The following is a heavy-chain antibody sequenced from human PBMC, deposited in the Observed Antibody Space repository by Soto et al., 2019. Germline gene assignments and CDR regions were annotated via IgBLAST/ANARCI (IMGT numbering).Heavy chain of an antibody. CDR2: GSGSGVST. V-gene: IGHV3-23*01. CDR3: AKDLYYDFRSGPLPMDV. D-gene: IGHD3-3*01. Sequence: PGGSLRLSCAASGFTFSSYAMSWVCQAPGKGLEWVSAGSGSGVSTDYADSVKGRFTISRDNYKNTLYLQMNSLRAEDTAVYYCAKDLYYDFRSGPLPMDVWGQGTTVTVSS. J-gene: IGHJ6*02. CDR1: GFTFSSYA.